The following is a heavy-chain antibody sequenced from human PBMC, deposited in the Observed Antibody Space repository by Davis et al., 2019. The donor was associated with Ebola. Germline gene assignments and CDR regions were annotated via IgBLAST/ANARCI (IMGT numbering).Heavy chain of an antibody. V-gene: IGHV1-69*13. CDR3: ARDQRPYSSSSSLYYYYGMDV. D-gene: IGHD6-6*01. J-gene: IGHJ6*02. Sequence: SVKVSCKASGGTFSSYAINWVRQAPGQGLEWMGGIIPIFGTANYAQKFQGRVTITADESTSTAYMELSSLRSEDTAVYYCARDQRPYSSSSSLYYYYGMDVWGQGTTVTVSS. CDR2: IIPIFGTA. CDR1: GGTFSSYA.